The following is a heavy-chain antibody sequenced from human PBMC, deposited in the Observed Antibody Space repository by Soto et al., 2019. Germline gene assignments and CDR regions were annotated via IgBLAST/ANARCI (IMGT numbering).Heavy chain of an antibody. D-gene: IGHD3-9*01. CDR3: ARGPHYDILTDYYYGMDV. CDR2: INHSGST. V-gene: IGHV4-34*01. Sequence: SETLSLTCAVYGGSFSGYYWSWIRQPPGKGLEWIGEINHSGSTNYNPSLKSRVTISVDTSKNQFSLKLSSVTAADTAVYYCARGPHYDILTDYYYGMDVWGQGTTVTVS. CDR1: GGSFSGYY. J-gene: IGHJ6*02.